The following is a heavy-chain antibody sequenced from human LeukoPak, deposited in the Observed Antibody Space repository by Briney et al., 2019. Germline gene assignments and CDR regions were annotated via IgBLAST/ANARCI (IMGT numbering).Heavy chain of an antibody. CDR3: ASVRRGFGESSKYYAYYYMGV. CDR1: GGSISSGSYY. Sequence: KPSETLSLTCTVSGGSISSGSYYWGWIRQPPGKGLEWIGNIYYSGSTYYNPPLKSRVTISLDTSKNQFSLKLSSVTAADTAVYYCASVRRGFGESSKYYAYYYMGVWGKGTTVTVSS. D-gene: IGHD3-10*01. CDR2: IYYSGST. V-gene: IGHV4-39*01. J-gene: IGHJ6*03.